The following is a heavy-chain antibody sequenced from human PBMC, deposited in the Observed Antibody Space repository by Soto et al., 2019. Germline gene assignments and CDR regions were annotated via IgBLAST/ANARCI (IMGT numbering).Heavy chain of an antibody. CDR2: VHYSGST. D-gene: IGHD4-17*01. CDR1: GGSISIGTDY. Sequence: SETLSLTCTVSGGSISIGTDYWGWIRQAPGKGLEWIGNVHYSGSTSYNPSLKSRVTISVDTSKNQFSLKLSSVTAADTAVYYCGRISSHGDYANWGQGTLVTVSS. CDR3: GRISSHGDYAN. J-gene: IGHJ4*02. V-gene: IGHV4-39*01.